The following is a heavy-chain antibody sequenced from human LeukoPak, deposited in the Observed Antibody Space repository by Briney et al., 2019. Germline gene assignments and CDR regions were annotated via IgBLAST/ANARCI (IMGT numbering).Heavy chain of an antibody. D-gene: IGHD3-10*01. CDR1: GFSSSDYW. CDR3: ARGRGPYGWFDP. V-gene: IGHV3-74*01. CDR2: MDSDGTTT. J-gene: IGHJ5*02. Sequence: GGSLRLSCAASGFSSSDYWMHWVRHAPGKGLVWVSRMDSDGTTTNYADSVKGRFTISRDNAKNTLYLQMNSLRAEDTAVYYCARGRGPYGWFDPWGQGTLVTVSS.